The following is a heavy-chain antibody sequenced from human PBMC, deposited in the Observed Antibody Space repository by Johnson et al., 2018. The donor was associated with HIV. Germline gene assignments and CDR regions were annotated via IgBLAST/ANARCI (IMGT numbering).Heavy chain of an antibody. V-gene: IGHV3-73*01. CDR1: GFTFSSYA. J-gene: IGHJ3*02. CDR2: ISSKTNSYAT. D-gene: IGHD2-15*01. Sequence: EVQLVESGGGLVQPGGSLRLSCAVSGFTFSSYAIHWVRQASGKGLEWVGHISSKTNSYATELAASLKGRFTISRDDSKNTAYLQMNSLRAEDTALYYCARAPGGSPRAAFDIWGQGTMVTVSS. CDR3: ARAPGGSPRAAFDI.